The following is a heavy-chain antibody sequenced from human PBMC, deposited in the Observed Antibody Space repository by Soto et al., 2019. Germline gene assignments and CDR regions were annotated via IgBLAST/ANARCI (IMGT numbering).Heavy chain of an antibody. D-gene: IGHD2-2*01. CDR3: AKDWGSYCSSTRCYEPLDY. CDR1: GFTFSSYA. Sequence: GGSLRLSCAASGFTFSSYAMSWVRQAPGKGLEWVSAISGSGGSTYYADSVKGRFTISRDNSKNTLYLQMNSLRAEDTAVYYCAKDWGSYCSSTRCYEPLDYWGQGTLVTVSS. V-gene: IGHV3-23*01. J-gene: IGHJ4*02. CDR2: ISGSGGST.